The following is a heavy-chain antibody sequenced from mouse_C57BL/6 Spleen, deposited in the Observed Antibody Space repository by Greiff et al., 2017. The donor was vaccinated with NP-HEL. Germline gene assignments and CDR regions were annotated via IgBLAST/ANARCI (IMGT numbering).Heavy chain of an antibody. J-gene: IGHJ1*03. Sequence: QVQLKQPGAELVKPGASVKLSCKASGYTFTSYWMHWVKQRPGRGLEWIGRIDPNSGGTKYNEKFKSKATLTVDKPSSTAYMQLSSLTSEDSAVYYCARDYSNYGWYFDVWGTGTTVTVSS. CDR2: IDPNSGGT. D-gene: IGHD2-5*01. CDR1: GYTFTSYW. V-gene: IGHV1-72*01. CDR3: ARDYSNYGWYFDV.